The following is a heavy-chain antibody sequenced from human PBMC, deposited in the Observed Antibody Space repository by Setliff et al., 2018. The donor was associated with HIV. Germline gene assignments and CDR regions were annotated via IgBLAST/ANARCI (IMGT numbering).Heavy chain of an antibody. J-gene: IGHJ6*03. CDR2: INPNIGST. V-gene: IGHV1-2*06. Sequence: ASVKVSCKASGYTFTGYNIHWVRQAPGQGLQWMGRINPNIGSTNYAQNFQGMATMIRDTSVNTAFMELSNLRSDDTAVYYCARDYRTTDILSSGYMYVWGKGTTFTVSS. D-gene: IGHD3-9*01. CDR3: ARDYRTTDILSSGYMYV. CDR1: GYTFTGYN.